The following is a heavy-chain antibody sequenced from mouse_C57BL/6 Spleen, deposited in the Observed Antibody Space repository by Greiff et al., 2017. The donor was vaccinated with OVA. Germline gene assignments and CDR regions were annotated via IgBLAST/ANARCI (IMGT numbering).Heavy chain of an antibody. V-gene: IGHV1-39*01. D-gene: IGHD1-1*01. CDR3: AKDGSCCFAY. Sequence: EVHVKQSGPELVKPGASVKISCKASGYSFTDYNMNWVKQSNGKSLEWIGVFNPNYGTTSYNQKFKGKATLTEDQSSSTAYMQLNSLTSEDSAVYYCAKDGSCCFAYWGQGTLVTVSA. J-gene: IGHJ3*01. CDR1: GYSFTDYN. CDR2: FNPNYGTT.